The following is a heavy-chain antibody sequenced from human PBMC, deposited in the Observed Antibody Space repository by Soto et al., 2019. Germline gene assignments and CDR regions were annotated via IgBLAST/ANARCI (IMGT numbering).Heavy chain of an antibody. D-gene: IGHD2-15*01. CDR1: GGPFSSYA. CDR3: ARGICSGGSCYNNWFDP. Sequence: RGSVKVCFKASGGPFSSYAISLVRQAPGQGLEWMGGIIPIFGTANYAQKFQGRVTITADESTSTAYMELSSLRSEDTAVYYCARGICSGGSCYNNWFDPWGQGTLVTVSS. CDR2: IIPIFGTA. V-gene: IGHV1-69*13. J-gene: IGHJ5*02.